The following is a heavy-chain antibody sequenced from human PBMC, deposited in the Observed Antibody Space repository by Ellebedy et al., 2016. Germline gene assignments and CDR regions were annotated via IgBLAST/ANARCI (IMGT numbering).Heavy chain of an antibody. J-gene: IGHJ4*02. V-gene: IGHV3-30*18. CDR2: ISYDGSNK. CDR1: GFTFSSYG. D-gene: IGHD6-13*01. CDR3: AKDNGYSSSWYFDY. Sequence: GESLKISXAASGFTFSSYGMHWVRQAPGKGLEWVAVISYDGSNKYYADSVKGRFTISRDNSKNTLYLQMNSLRAEGTAVYYCAKDNGYSSSWYFDYWGQGTLVTVSS.